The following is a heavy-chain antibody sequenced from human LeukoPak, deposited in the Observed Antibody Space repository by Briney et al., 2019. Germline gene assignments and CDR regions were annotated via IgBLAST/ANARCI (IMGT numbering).Heavy chain of an antibody. J-gene: IGHJ2*01. V-gene: IGHV3-53*01. Sequence: PGGSLRLSCAASGFTVSTKYMNWVRQAPGKGLGGVSIIYSGGDTYYTDSVRGRFTISRDNSKNTLYLQMNSLRTEDTAVYYCARVGDHYHWYFDLWGRGTLVTVSS. CDR2: IYSGGDT. CDR3: ARVGDHYHWYFDL. D-gene: IGHD3-10*01. CDR1: GFTVSTKY.